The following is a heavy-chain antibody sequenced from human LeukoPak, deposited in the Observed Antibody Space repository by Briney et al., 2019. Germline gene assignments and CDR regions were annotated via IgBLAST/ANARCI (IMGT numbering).Heavy chain of an antibody. CDR1: GFTFSSYA. CDR2: ISGGGSGT. Sequence: GGSLRLSYAPSGFTFSSYAMSWVRQAPGKGLEWVAVISGGGSGTYYADSVRGRFTISRDNPKNTVYLQMNSLRAEDTAIYYCAKAVGGSGYFSRDAFDIWGQGTMVTVSS. CDR3: AKAVGGSGYFSRDAFDI. D-gene: IGHD3-22*01. V-gene: IGHV3-23*01. J-gene: IGHJ3*02.